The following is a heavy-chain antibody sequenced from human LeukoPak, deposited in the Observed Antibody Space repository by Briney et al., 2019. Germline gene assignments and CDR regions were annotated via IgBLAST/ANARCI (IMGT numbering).Heavy chain of an antibody. Sequence: GRSLRLSCAASGFTFSYYAMHWVRLAPGKGLKWVAVISYDSNIKYYADSVKGRFSISRDNSKNTVYLQMNSLRAEDTAVYYCAKISGPNSADETFDYWGQGTLVTVSS. CDR1: GFTFSYYA. J-gene: IGHJ4*02. CDR2: ISYDSNIK. CDR3: AKISGPNSADETFDY. V-gene: IGHV3-30*18. D-gene: IGHD5-12*01.